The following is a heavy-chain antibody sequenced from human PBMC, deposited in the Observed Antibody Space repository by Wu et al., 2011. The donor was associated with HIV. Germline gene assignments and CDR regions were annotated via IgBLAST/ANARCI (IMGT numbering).Heavy chain of an antibody. CDR1: GGTFKTYA. V-gene: IGHV1-69*05. Sequence: QVQLVQSGPEVKKPGSSVKVSCQASGGTFKTYAISWVRQAPGQGLEWMGGIIPLSVTANYAQRFQGRVTMTTDESTNTAYMELSSLRWEDTAIYYCARHLDITVTTVGWFDPWGQGTLVTVSS. J-gene: IGHJ5*02. CDR2: IIPLSVTA. D-gene: IGHD4-17*01. CDR3: ARHLDITVTTVGWFDP.